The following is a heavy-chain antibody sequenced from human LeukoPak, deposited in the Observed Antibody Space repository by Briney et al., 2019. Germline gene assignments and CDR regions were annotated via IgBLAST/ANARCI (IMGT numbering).Heavy chain of an antibody. V-gene: IGHV3-73*01. CDR2: IRTKTRNYAA. J-gene: IGHJ4*02. D-gene: IGHD2-8*02. Sequence: GGSLRLSCAASGFTFSDSYMHWVCQASGKGLEWVGLIRTKTRNYAATYAESVKGRFTISRDDSKNTAYLQMNSLKMEDTAVYYCTGQNCTGGSCSYVDCWGQGTLVTVSS. CDR1: GFTFSDSY. CDR3: TGQNCTGGSCSYVDC.